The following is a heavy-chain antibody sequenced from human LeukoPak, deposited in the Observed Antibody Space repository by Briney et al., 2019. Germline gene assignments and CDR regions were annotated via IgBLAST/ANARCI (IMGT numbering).Heavy chain of an antibody. V-gene: IGHV3-7*01. CDR1: GFTFSSYW. D-gene: IGHD6-13*01. Sequence: QPGGSLRLSCAASGFTFSSYWMSWVRQAPGKGLEWVANIKQDGSEKYYVDSVKGRFTISRDNAKNSLYLQMNSLRAEDTAVYYCARDDSLYSSSWYPLGYWGQGTLVTVSS. CDR3: ARDDSLYSSSWYPLGY. CDR2: IKQDGSEK. J-gene: IGHJ4*02.